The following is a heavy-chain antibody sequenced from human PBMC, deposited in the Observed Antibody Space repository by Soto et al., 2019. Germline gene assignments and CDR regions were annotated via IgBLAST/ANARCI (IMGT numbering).Heavy chain of an antibody. Sequence: SETLSLTCTVSGASISGCYWSWIRKSAGKGLEWIGRIYATGTTDYNPSLKSRVMMSVDTSKKQFSLKLRSVTAADTAVYYCVRDGTKTLRDWFDPWGQGISVTGSS. D-gene: IGHD1-1*01. J-gene: IGHJ5*02. CDR2: IYATGTT. CDR3: VRDGTKTLRDWFDP. CDR1: GASISGCY. V-gene: IGHV4-4*07.